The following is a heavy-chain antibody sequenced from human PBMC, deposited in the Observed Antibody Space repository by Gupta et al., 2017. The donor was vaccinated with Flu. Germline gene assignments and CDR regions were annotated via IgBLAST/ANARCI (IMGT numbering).Heavy chain of an antibody. CDR3: VKDQGGYCAGSSCASVFDF. D-gene: IGHD2-2*01. CDR2: ISGIGPSA. J-gene: IGHJ4*02. CDR1: GLSFDMFA. V-gene: IGHV3-23*01. Sequence: EVQLLESGGGVVQPGGSLRLSCAASGLSFDMFAMSWIRQVPGKGLEWVSVISGIGPSAYYADSVKGRFTIARDNSKNTLFLQMDNLRPEDTAIYYCVKDQGGYCAGSSCASVFDFWGQGTRVSVSS.